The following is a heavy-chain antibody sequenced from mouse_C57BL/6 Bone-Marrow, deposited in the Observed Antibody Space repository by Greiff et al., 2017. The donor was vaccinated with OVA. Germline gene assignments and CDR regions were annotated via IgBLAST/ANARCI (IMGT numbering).Heavy chain of an antibody. D-gene: IGHD1-1*01. V-gene: IGHV5-9-1*02. J-gene: IGHJ2*01. CDR3: TRDRYYYGSPY. CDR2: ISSGGDYI. Sequence: EVMLVESGEGLVKPGGSLKLSCAASGFTFSSYAMSWVRQTPEKRLEWVAYISSGGDYIYYADTVKGRFTISRDNARNTLYLQMSSLKSEDTAMYYCTRDRYYYGSPYWGQGTTLTVSS. CDR1: GFTFSSYA.